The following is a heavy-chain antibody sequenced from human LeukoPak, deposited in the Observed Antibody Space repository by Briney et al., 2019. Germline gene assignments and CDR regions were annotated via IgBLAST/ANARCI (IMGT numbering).Heavy chain of an antibody. CDR2: FSCGGYRI. CDR1: GFPFSSLA. Sequence: GGPLRLSCTPSGFPFSSLAMSWVPQAPGKGRECVSAFSCGGYRIYYADSVGRRFTIPGQSPKNTFYLQMNSLSAEDTAVYYCARSLYGGNDYWGQGALVTVSS. CDR3: ARSLYGGNDY. J-gene: IGHJ4*02. V-gene: IGHV3-23*01. D-gene: IGHD4-23*01.